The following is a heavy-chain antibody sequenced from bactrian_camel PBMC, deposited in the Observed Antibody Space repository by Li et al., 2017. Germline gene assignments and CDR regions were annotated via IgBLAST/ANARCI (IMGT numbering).Heavy chain of an antibody. CDR2: IDSDGPT. J-gene: IGHJ6*01. CDR3: AASGSRYSHGCTDFVY. V-gene: IGHV3S57*01. CDR1: ARMFISYC. D-gene: IGHD6*01. Sequence: HVQLVESGGGSVQAGGSLTLACKTSARMFISYCMGWFRQAPGKEREQVASIDSDGPTFYEDSVMGRFTISRDSARSTLYLQMNSLKPEDTAMYYCAASGSRYSHGCTDFVYWGQGTQVTVS.